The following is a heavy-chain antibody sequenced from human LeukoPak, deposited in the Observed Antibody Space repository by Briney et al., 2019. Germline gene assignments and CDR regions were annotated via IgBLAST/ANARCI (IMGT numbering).Heavy chain of an antibody. CDR2: IWYDGSNK. D-gene: IGHD3-22*01. V-gene: IGHV3-33*01. Sequence: GGSLRLSCAASGFTFSSYGMHWVRQAPGKGLEWVAVIWYDGSNKYYADSVKGRFTISRDNSKNTLYLQMNSLRAEDTAVYYCARDPHYYYDSSGPVPFDYWGQGTPVTVSS. CDR1: GFTFSSYG. CDR3: ARDPHYYYDSSGPVPFDY. J-gene: IGHJ4*02.